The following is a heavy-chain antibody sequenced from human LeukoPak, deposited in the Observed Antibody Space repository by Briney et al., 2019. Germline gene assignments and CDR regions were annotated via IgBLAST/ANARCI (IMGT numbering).Heavy chain of an antibody. CDR3: ARFQGIAVADPYNWFDP. V-gene: IGHV4-34*01. J-gene: IGHJ5*02. CDR2: INHSGST. Sequence: KASETLSLTCAVYGGSFSGYYWSWIRQPPGKGLEWIGEINHSGSTNYNPSFKSRVTISVDTSKNQFSLKLSSVTAADTAVYYCARFQGIAVADPYNWFDPWGQGTLVTVSS. CDR1: GGSFSGYY. D-gene: IGHD6-19*01.